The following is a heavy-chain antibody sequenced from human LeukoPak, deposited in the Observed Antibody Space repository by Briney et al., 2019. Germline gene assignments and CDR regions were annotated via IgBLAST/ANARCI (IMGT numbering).Heavy chain of an antibody. D-gene: IGHD1-26*01. CDR2: ISGSGLNT. CDR3: VKDIGTVGASPFDY. Sequence: PGGSLRLSCAASGFTFSDYWMHWVRQAPGKGLEWVSVISGSGLNTYYTDSVKGRFTISRDNSKNTLSLQMNSLRVEDTAVYYCVKDIGTVGASPFDYWGQGTLVSVSS. CDR1: GFTFSDYW. V-gene: IGHV3-23*01. J-gene: IGHJ4*02.